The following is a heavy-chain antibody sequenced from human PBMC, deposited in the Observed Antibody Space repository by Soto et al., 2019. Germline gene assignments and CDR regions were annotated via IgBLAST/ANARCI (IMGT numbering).Heavy chain of an antibody. V-gene: IGHV3-74*01. CDR2: INSDGSST. J-gene: IGHJ5*02. D-gene: IGHD3-10*01. CDR1: GFTFSSYW. Sequence: GGSLRLSCAASGFTFSSYWMHWVRQAPGKGLVWVSRINSDGSSTSYADSVKGRFTISRDNAKNTLYLQMNSLRAEDTAVYYCARASPHYYGSGNPWFDPWGQGTLVTVSS. CDR3: ARASPHYYGSGNPWFDP.